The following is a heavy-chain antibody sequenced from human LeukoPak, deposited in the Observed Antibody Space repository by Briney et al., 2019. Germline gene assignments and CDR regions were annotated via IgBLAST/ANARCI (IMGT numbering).Heavy chain of an antibody. CDR3: ARDDIEVAGTLWFDP. J-gene: IGHJ5*02. D-gene: IGHD6-19*01. Sequence: GGSLRLSCAASGFTFSDYYMSWIRQAPGKGLEWVSYISSSGSTIYYADSVKGRFTISRDNAKNSLYLQMNSLRAEDTAVYYCARDDIEVAGTLWFDPWGQGTLVTVSS. CDR2: ISSSGSTI. V-gene: IGHV3-11*01. CDR1: GFTFSDYY.